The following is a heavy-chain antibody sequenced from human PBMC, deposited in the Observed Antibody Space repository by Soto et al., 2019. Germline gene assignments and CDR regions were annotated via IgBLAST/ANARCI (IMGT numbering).Heavy chain of an antibody. Sequence: PSETLSLTCAVYGGSFSGYYWSWIRQPPGKGLEWIGEINHSGSTNYNPSLKSRVTISVDTSKNQFSLKLSSVTAADTAVYYCARGGGEDYYDSSGYDYWGQGTLVTVSS. D-gene: IGHD3-22*01. CDR2: INHSGST. CDR1: GGSFSGYY. CDR3: ARGGGEDYYDSSGYDY. V-gene: IGHV4-34*01. J-gene: IGHJ4*02.